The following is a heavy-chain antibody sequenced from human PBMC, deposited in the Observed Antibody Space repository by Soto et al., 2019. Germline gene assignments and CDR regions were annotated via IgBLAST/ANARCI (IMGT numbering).Heavy chain of an antibody. CDR3: AHTKDSSGLLTS. Sequence: GSGPTLVNPTQPLTLTCSFSGFSLSVYGVRXIWFRQPPGETLEWLALIHWNDDKRYSPYLKSRLTITKDTSKNQVVLTLTNLDPLDTGTYFCAHTKDSSGLLTSWGQGILVTVSS. D-gene: IGHD3-22*01. CDR2: IHWNDDK. CDR1: GFSLSVYGVR. V-gene: IGHV2-5*01. J-gene: IGHJ5*02.